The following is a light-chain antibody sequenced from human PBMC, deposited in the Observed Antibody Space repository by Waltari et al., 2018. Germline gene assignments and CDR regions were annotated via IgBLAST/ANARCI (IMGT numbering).Light chain of an antibody. V-gene: IGLV2-14*01. J-gene: IGLJ1*01. CDR1: NSDIGGYDH. CDR2: KAS. CDR3: ASYTSSHTYV. Sequence: QSALTQPVSVSGSPGQSITIPCTGTNSDIGGYDHDSWYQQHPGKAPQRIIYKASNRPSGISNRFSGSKSGNTASLTISGLQAEDEADYYCASYTSSHTYVFGTGTRVTVL.